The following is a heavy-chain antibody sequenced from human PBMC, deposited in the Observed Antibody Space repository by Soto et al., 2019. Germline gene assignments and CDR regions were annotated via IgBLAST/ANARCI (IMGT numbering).Heavy chain of an antibody. CDR2: IYQYGDT. CDR3: ARRAFYYNSAVIQGDNWFDP. Sequence: QVQLQESGPGLVKPSETLSLTCTVSGDSISNYYWTWIRQPPGKGLEWIGYIYQYGDTKYNPSLKNRVTIAVDTSKNQISLKLRSVIAADTAVYYCARRAFYYNSAVIQGDNWFDPWGQGTLVTVSS. V-gene: IGHV4-59*08. CDR1: GDSISNYY. D-gene: IGHD3-10*01. J-gene: IGHJ5*02.